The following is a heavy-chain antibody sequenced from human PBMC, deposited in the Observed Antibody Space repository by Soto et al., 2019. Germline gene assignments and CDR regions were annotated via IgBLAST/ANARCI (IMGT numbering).Heavy chain of an antibody. V-gene: IGHV1-2*02. D-gene: IGHD2-15*01. CDR1: GYTFSGYH. CDR3: AREGATRRPSRPAVGWLES. J-gene: IGHJ5*01. CDR2: INVYNGET. Sequence: ASVKVSCKASGYTFSGYHMHWVRQAPGQGLEWMGWINVYNGETNIAQKFQGRVAMTRDTSITTAYVELSRLRFDDTAVYFCAREGATRRPSRPAVGWLESWGQGTLVTVSS.